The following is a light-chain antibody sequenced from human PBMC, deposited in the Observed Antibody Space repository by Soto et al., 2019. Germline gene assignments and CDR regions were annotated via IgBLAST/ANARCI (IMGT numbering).Light chain of an antibody. CDR2: DDD. V-gene: IGLV3-21*02. CDR3: QIWDSDSDDSV. Sequence: SYEMTQPPSVSVAPGLAARVTCGGINIVGYNVQWYQQKPGQAPVLVVYDDDVRPSGIPERFSGSNSGNTATLTISRVEAGDEADYYCQIWDSDSDDSVFGRGKKFTV. J-gene: IGLJ1*01. CDR1: NIVGYN.